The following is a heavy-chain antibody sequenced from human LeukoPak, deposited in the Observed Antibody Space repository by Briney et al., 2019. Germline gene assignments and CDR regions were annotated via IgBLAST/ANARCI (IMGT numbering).Heavy chain of an antibody. CDR3: ARPDSSAYHAFHI. J-gene: IGHJ3*02. D-gene: IGHD3-22*01. Sequence: ASVKVSCKASGYTFTSYGISWVRQAPGQGLEWMGWMSAYNGNTNYAQKLQGRVTMTTDTSTSTAYMELRSLRSDDPAVYYCARPDSSAYHAFHIWGQGPMVTVSS. V-gene: IGHV1-18*01. CDR1: GYTFTSYG. CDR2: MSAYNGNT.